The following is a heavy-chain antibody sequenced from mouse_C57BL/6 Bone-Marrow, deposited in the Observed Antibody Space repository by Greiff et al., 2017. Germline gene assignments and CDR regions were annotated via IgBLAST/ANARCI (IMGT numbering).Heavy chain of an antibody. Sequence: QVQLQQSGAELVKPGASVKLSCTASGYTFTSYWMHWVKQRPGQGLEWIGMIHPNSGSTNYNAKFKGKATLTVDKSSSTAYLQLSSLTSEDSAVYYCAREGDSSKFAYWGQGTIVTVSA. D-gene: IGHD3-3*01. CDR3: AREGDSSKFAY. V-gene: IGHV1-64*01. CDR2: IHPNSGST. J-gene: IGHJ3*01. CDR1: GYTFTSYW.